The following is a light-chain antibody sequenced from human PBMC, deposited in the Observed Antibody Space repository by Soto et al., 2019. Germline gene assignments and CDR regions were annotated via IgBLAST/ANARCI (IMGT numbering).Light chain of an antibody. Sequence: EIVLTQSPATLSLSPGERATLSCRASQSVSSYLAWYQQKPGQAPRLLIYDASKRATGIPARFSGSVSGTGFTLTISSLEPEDFAVYYCQQRTNWAYTFGQGTKLEIK. CDR1: QSVSSY. J-gene: IGKJ2*01. V-gene: IGKV3-11*01. CDR3: QQRTNWAYT. CDR2: DAS.